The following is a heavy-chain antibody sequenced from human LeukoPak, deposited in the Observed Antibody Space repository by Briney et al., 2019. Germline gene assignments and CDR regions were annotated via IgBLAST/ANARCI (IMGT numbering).Heavy chain of an antibody. CDR3: ARDLAYSSSDYFDY. CDR2: INHSGST. D-gene: IGHD6-6*01. J-gene: IGHJ4*02. V-gene: IGHV4-34*01. CDR1: GGSLSGYY. Sequence: PSETLSLTCAVYGGSLSGYYWSWIRQPPGKGLEWIGEINHSGSTNYNPSLKSRVTISVDTSKNQFSLKLSSVTAADTAVYYCARDLAYSSSDYFDYWGQGTLVTVSS.